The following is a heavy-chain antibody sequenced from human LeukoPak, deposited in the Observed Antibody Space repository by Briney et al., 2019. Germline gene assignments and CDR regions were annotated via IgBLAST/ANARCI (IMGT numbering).Heavy chain of an antibody. CDR3: ARGAGYYGLFPAFDI. CDR2: IYYSGST. CDR1: GGSISGYY. Sequence: SETLSLTCTVSGGSISGYYWSWIRQPPGKGLEWIGYIYYSGSTNYNPSLKSRVTISVDTSKNQFSLKLSSVTAADTAVYYCARGAGYYGLFPAFDIWGQGTMVTVSS. D-gene: IGHD3-10*01. V-gene: IGHV4-59*01. J-gene: IGHJ3*02.